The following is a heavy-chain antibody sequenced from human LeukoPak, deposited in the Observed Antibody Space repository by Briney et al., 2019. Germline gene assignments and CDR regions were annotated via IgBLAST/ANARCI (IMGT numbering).Heavy chain of an antibody. CDR1: GFTFSSYA. V-gene: IGHV3-30-3*01. Sequence: GGSLRISCAASGFTFSSYAMHWVRQAPGKGLEWVAVISYDGSNKYYADSVKGRFTISRDNSKNTLYLQMNSLRAEDTAVYYCARGRGWEQYYFDYWGQGTLVTVSS. CDR2: ISYDGSNK. CDR3: ARGRGWEQYYFDY. J-gene: IGHJ4*02. D-gene: IGHD1-26*01.